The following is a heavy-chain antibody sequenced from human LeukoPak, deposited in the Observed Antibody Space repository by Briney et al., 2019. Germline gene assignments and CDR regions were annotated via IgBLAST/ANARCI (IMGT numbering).Heavy chain of an antibody. CDR1: GYTFTSYA. V-gene: IGHV7-4-1*02. D-gene: IGHD3-22*01. CDR3: ERSYYDSSDPLAHFDY. CDR2: INTNTGNP. Sequence: ASVKVSCKASGYTFTSYAINLVRQAPGQGLELMGGINTNTGNPTYSQGFTGRFVFSLATSVSTAYLKMRSLKAEANAVYYCERSYYDSSDPLAHFDYWGQGTLVTVSS. J-gene: IGHJ4*02.